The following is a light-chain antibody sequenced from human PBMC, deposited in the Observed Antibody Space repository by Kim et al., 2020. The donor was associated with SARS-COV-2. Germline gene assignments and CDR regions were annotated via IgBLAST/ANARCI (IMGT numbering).Light chain of an antibody. CDR1: QSVRSSY. Sequence: EIVLTQSPGTLSLSPGERATLSCRASQSVRSSYLAWYQQKPGQAPRLLIYGAASRATGIPDRFSGSGSVTDFTLTISRLEPEDFAVYYCQQYGTSPWTFGQGTKVDIK. CDR3: QQYGTSPWT. V-gene: IGKV3-20*01. CDR2: GAA. J-gene: IGKJ1*01.